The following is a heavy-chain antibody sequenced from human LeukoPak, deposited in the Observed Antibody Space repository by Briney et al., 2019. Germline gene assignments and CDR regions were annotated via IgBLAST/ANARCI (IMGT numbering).Heavy chain of an antibody. J-gene: IGHJ4*02. D-gene: IGHD1-1*01. CDR3: ATWRTAKTGFDY. Sequence: PSETLSLTCTVSGGSISNNNYYWAWIRQPPGKGLECIGSIYYRGSPYYNPSLKSRVTISVDTSKNQFSLRLSSVTAADTAVYYCATWRTAKTGFDYWGQGALV. CDR1: GGSISNNNYY. V-gene: IGHV4-39*01. CDR2: IYYRGSP.